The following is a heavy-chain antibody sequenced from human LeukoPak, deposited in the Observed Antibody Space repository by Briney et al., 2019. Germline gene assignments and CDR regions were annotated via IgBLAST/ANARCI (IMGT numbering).Heavy chain of an antibody. Sequence: GGSLRLSCAASGFTFSSFLMTWVRQAPGKGLEWVANIERDGSKKTYVDSVKGRFTISRDNAKNSLYLQMSSLRAEDTAVYYCATAPAAADSWWGQGTLVAVSS. CDR2: IERDGSKK. CDR3: ATAPAAADSW. CDR1: GFTFSSFL. V-gene: IGHV3-7*01. J-gene: IGHJ4*02. D-gene: IGHD6-13*01.